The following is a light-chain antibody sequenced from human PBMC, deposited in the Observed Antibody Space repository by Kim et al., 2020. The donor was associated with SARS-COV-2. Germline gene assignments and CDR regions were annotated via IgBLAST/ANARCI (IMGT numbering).Light chain of an antibody. CDR2: GAS. CDR1: QSVSSSY. J-gene: IGKJ1*01. CDR3: QQYGRT. V-gene: IGKV3-20*01. Sequence: EIVLTQSPGTLSLSPGERVTLSCRASQSVSSSYLAWYQQKPGQAPRLLIYGASSRATGIPDRFSSSGSGTDFTLTISRLEPEDFAVYYCQQYGRTFGQGTKVDIK.